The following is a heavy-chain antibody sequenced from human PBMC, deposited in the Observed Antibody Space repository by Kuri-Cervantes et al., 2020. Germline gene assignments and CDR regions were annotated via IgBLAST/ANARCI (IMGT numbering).Heavy chain of an antibody. D-gene: IGHD5/OR15-5a*01. CDR1: GGSFSGYY. V-gene: IGHV4-34*01. J-gene: IGHJ6*03. Sequence: GSLRLSCAVYGGSFSGYYWSWIRQPPGKGLEWIGEINHSGSTNYNPSLKSRVTISVDTSKNQFSLKLSSVTAADTALYYCARDSVSASRYHYYYMDVWGKGTAVTVSS. CDR3: ARDSVSASRYHYYYMDV. CDR2: INHSGST.